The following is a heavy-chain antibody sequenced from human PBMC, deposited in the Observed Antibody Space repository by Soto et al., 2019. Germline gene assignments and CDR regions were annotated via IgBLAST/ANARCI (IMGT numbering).Heavy chain of an antibody. CDR2: ISSSGGTT. D-gene: IGHD2-2*01. J-gene: IGHJ4*02. CDR3: VRDRPGVVLDY. Sequence: EVQLVESGGGLVQPGGSLRLSCAVSAFSFSSYEMNWVRQAPGRGLEWLSYISSSGGTTYYADSVKGRFTISRDNAKNSLYLQMNSLKAEDTAVYYCVRDRPGVVLDYWGQGTLVTVSS. CDR1: AFSFSSYE. V-gene: IGHV3-48*03.